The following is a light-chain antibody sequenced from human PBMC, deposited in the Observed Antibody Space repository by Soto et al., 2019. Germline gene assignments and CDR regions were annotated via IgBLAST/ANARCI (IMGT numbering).Light chain of an antibody. V-gene: IGLV2-8*01. CDR2: EIN. CDR3: SSFAGSNNCPYV. Sequence: QSALTQPPSASGSPGQSVTISCTGTSSDVGAYDYVSWYQQHPGKAPKLMIYEINKRPSGVPDRFSGSKSGNTASLTVSGLQAEAEADYDCSSFAGSNNCPYVFGTGTKLTVL. J-gene: IGLJ1*01. CDR1: SSDVGAYDY.